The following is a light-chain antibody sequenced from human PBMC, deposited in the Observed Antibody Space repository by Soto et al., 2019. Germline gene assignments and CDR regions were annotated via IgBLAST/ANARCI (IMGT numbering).Light chain of an antibody. CDR2: KAS. CDR1: QSISSW. Sequence: DIQMTQSPSTLSASVGDRVTITCRASQSISSWLAWYQQRPGKAPNLLIYKASSLESGVPSRFSGSGSGTEFTLTISSLQPDDFATYYCQQYNTYWGYTFGQGTKLEIK. CDR3: QQYNTYWGYT. J-gene: IGKJ2*01. V-gene: IGKV1-5*03.